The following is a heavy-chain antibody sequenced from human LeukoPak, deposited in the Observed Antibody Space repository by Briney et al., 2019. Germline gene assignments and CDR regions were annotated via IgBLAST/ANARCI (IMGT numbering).Heavy chain of an antibody. J-gene: IGHJ4*02. D-gene: IGHD6-13*01. Sequence: RGSLRLSCAASGITFSSYAMSWVRQAPGKGLEWVSSISSSSSYIYYADSVKGRFTISRDNAKNSLYLQMNSLRAEDTAVYYCARNSFYSSSWYGDLDDYWGQGTLVTVSS. V-gene: IGHV3-21*01. CDR1: GITFSSYA. CDR3: ARNSFYSSSWYGDLDDY. CDR2: ISSSSSYI.